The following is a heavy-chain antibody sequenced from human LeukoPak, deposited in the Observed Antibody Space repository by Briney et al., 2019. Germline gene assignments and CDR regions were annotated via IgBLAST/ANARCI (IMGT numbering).Heavy chain of an antibody. CDR3: ARVFGGHTNGLDY. J-gene: IGHJ4*02. D-gene: IGHD2-8*01. CDR1: GFTFRSYA. Sequence: GGSLRLSCAASGFTFRSYAMHWVRQAPGKGLEFVSAISSDGSTPYYADSVKGRFTISRDNSKNTLYLQMGSLRAEDMAVYYCARVFGGHTNGLDYWGQGTLVTVSS. V-gene: IGHV3-64*02. CDR2: ISSDGSTP.